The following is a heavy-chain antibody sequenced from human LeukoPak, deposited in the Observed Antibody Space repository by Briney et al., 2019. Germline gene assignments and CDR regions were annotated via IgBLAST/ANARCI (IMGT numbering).Heavy chain of an antibody. J-gene: IGHJ4*02. D-gene: IGHD2-2*01. CDR2: INPNSGGT. CDR1: GYTFTGYY. Sequence: ASVKVSCKASGYTFTGYYMHWVRQAPGQGLEWTGWINPNSGGTNYAQKFQGRVTMTRDTSISTAYMELSRLRSDDTAVYYCASLSPIVVVPAAMKRDDYWGQGTLVTVSS. CDR3: ASLSPIVVVPAAMKRDDY. V-gene: IGHV1-2*02.